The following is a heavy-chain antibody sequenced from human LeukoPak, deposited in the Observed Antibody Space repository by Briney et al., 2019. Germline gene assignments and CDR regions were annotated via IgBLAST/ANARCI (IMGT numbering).Heavy chain of an antibody. D-gene: IGHD3-16*01. J-gene: IGHJ5*02. V-gene: IGHV1-46*01. CDR2: VNPSGGGT. CDR3: VRTLGAVLDSRYWFDP. Sequence: ASVKVSCKASRYTFSNFYMHWVRQAPGQGFEWMGVVNPSGGGTSYAQTFQARLTMTRDMSTTTVYMELSSLRSEDTAVYYCVRTLGAVLDSRYWFDPWGQGTLVTVSS. CDR1: RYTFSNFY.